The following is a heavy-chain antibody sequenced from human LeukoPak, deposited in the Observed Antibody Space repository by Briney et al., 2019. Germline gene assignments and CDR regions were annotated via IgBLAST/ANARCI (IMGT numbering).Heavy chain of an antibody. Sequence: SETLSLTCDVSGGSVRSYWWGWVRLPAGKGLEWLGRIYSTGSTRFNPSLKSRLTLSIDTSTNQFSLKLTSVTAADTAVYFCARQGYTVSYYFLDYWSQGTLVTVSS. J-gene: IGHJ4*02. CDR1: GGSVRSYW. V-gene: IGHV4-4*07. D-gene: IGHD1-26*01. CDR2: IYSTGST. CDR3: ARQGYTVSYYFLDY.